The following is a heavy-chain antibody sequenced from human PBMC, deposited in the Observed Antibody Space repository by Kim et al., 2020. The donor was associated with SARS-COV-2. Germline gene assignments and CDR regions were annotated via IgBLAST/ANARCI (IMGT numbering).Heavy chain of an antibody. V-gene: IGHV4-39*01. CDR1: GDSISSSPYY. D-gene: IGHD3-9*01. J-gene: IGHJ4*02. CDR2: LYFSGST. CDR3: ASPDILTGYSTFHH. Sequence: SETLSLTCTVSGDSISSSPYYWGWIRQPPGKGLEWIGSLYFSGSTYYNPSLKSRVTISVDTSKNQFSLKLSSVTAADTAVYYCASPDILTGYSTFHHWGQGVLVTVSS.